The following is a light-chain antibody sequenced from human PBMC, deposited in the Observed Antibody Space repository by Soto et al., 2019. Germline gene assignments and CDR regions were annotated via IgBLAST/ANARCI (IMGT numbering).Light chain of an antibody. CDR2: GAS. J-gene: IGKJ1*01. Sequence: EIVFTQSPGTLSLSPGERATLSCRASQSVSSSYLAWYQQKPGQAPRLLIYGASSRATGIPDRFSGSGSGTDFTLTISRLEPEDFAVYYCQQYGSSLTWTFGQGTKWIS. CDR3: QQYGSSLTWT. V-gene: IGKV3-20*01. CDR1: QSVSSSY.